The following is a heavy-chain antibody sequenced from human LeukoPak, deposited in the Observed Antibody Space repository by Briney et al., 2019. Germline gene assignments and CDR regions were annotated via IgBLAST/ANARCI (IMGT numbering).Heavy chain of an antibody. Sequence: ASVKVSCKASGYTFTSYGISWVRQAPGQGLEWMGWISAYNGNTNYAQKLQGRVTMTTDTSTSTAYMELRSLRSDDTTVYYCARDSTVVTPGWYFDLWGRGTLVTVSS. CDR3: ARDSTVVTPGWYFDL. CDR1: GYTFTSYG. CDR2: ISAYNGNT. J-gene: IGHJ2*01. V-gene: IGHV1-18*01. D-gene: IGHD4-23*01.